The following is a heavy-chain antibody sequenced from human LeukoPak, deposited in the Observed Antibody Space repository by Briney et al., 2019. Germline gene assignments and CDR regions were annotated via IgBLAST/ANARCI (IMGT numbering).Heavy chain of an antibody. CDR2: IYYSGST. J-gene: IGHJ3*02. V-gene: IGHV4-39*01. CDR3: ARGPYYYDSTGYYYYGPFDI. CDR1: GGSISSSSYY. D-gene: IGHD3-22*01. Sequence: SETLSLTCTVSGGSISSSSYYWGWIRQPPGKGLEWIGSIYYSGSTYYNPSLKSRVTISVDTSKNQFSLKLSSVTAADTAVYYCARGPYYYDSTGYYYYGPFDIWGQGTMVTVSA.